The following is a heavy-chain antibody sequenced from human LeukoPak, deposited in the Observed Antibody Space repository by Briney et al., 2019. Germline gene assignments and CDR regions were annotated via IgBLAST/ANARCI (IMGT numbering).Heavy chain of an antibody. CDR2: IYYSGST. D-gene: IGHD6-6*01. Sequence: NSSETLSLTCTVSGGSISSSSYYWGWIRQPPGKGLEWIGSIYYSGSTYYNPSLKSRVTISVDTSKNQFSLKLSSVTAADTAVYYCARVRDRRVYSSSSKTFDYWGQGTLVTVSS. CDR3: ARVRDRRVYSSSSKTFDY. V-gene: IGHV4-39*07. J-gene: IGHJ4*02. CDR1: GGSISSSSYY.